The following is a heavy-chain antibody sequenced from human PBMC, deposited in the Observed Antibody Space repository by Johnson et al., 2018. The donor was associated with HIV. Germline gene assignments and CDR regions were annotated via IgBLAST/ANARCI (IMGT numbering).Heavy chain of an antibody. CDR2: IYSGGST. D-gene: IGHD3-10*01. CDR1: VFTVSSNY. V-gene: IGHV3-66*01. Sequence: VQLVESGGGVVQPGGSLRLSCAASVFTVSSNYMSWVRQAPGKGLEWVSVIYSGGSTYYADSVKGRFTISRDNSKNTLYLQMNSLRAEDTAVYYCAREYYGSGSDAFDIWGQGTMVTVSS. CDR3: AREYYGSGSDAFDI. J-gene: IGHJ3*02.